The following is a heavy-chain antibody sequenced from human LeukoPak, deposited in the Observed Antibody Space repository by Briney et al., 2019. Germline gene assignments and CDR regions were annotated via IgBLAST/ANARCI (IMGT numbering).Heavy chain of an antibody. V-gene: IGHV4-4*09. CDR1: GGSISSYY. D-gene: IGHD6-6*01. Sequence: PSETLSLTCTVSGGSISSYYWSWIRQPPGKGLEWIGYIYTSGSTNYNPSLKSRVTISVDTSKNQFSLKLSSGTAADTAVYYCASAARPLGWWFDPWGQGTLVTVSS. J-gene: IGHJ5*02. CDR3: ASAARPLGWWFDP. CDR2: IYTSGST.